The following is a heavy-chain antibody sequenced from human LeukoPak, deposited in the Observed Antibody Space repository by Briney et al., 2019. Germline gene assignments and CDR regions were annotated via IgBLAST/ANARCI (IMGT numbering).Heavy chain of an antibody. J-gene: IGHJ4*02. V-gene: IGHV3-23*01. CDR1: GFTFSSYA. D-gene: IGHD1-26*01. Sequence: GGSLRLSCAASGFTFSSYAMSWVRQAPGKGLEWVSAISGSGGSTYYADSVKGRFTISRDNSKNTLYLQMNSLRAEDTAVNYCANQKIVGATLLFDYWGQGTLVTVSS. CDR2: ISGSGGST. CDR3: ANQKIVGATLLFDY.